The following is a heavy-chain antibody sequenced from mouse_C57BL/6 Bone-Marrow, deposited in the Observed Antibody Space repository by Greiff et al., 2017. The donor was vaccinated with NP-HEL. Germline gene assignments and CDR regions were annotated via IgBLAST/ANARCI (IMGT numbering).Heavy chain of an antibody. Sequence: QVQLLQSGAELARPGASVKLSCKASGYTFTSYGISWVKQRTGQGLEWIGEIYPRSGNTYYNEKFKGKATLTADKSSSTAYMELRSLTSEDSAVYFCARGVYYGSLDYWGQGTTLTVSS. CDR1: GYTFTSYG. CDR3: ARGVYYGSLDY. J-gene: IGHJ2*01. V-gene: IGHV1-81*01. CDR2: IYPRSGNT. D-gene: IGHD1-1*01.